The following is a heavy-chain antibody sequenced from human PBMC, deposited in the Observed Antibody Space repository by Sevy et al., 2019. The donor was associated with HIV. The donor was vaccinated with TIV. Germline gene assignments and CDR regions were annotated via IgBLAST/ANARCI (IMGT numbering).Heavy chain of an antibody. CDR2: IFPGDSDI. Sequence: GESLKISCKGSGYTFTSYYIAWVRQMPGKGPEWMGFIFPGDSDIRYNPSLQGHVVISANNSLNTAYLQWGSLKASDSAMYFCARHSDFSSSWYDYWGQGTLVTVSS. CDR1: GYTFTSYY. J-gene: IGHJ4*02. V-gene: IGHV5-51*01. D-gene: IGHD4-4*01. CDR3: ARHSDFSSSWYDY.